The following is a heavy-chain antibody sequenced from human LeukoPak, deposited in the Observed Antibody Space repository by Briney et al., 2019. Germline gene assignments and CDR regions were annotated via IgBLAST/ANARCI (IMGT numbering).Heavy chain of an antibody. CDR3: ARDRFSRIYDFWSGYTWDI. Sequence: SVKVSCKASGGTLSSYAISWVRQAPGQGLEWMGRIIPIFGTANYAQKFQGRVTITTDESTSTAYMELSSLRSEDTAVYYCARDRFSRIYDFWSGYTWDIWGQGTMVTVSS. D-gene: IGHD3-3*01. CDR1: GGTLSSYA. V-gene: IGHV1-69*05. J-gene: IGHJ3*02. CDR2: IIPIFGTA.